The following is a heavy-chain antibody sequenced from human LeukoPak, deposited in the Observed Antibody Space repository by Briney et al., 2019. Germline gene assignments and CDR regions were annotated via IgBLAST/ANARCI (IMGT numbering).Heavy chain of an antibody. D-gene: IGHD2-2*01. Sequence: PSETLSLTCGVYGGSFSVSYWNWIRQPPGKGLEWIGEINHSGSTSYNPSLKSRVTISVDTSKNQFSLKLSSVTAADTAVYYCARGLGCSTTSCLMRYYYGLDVWGQGTTVTVSS. V-gene: IGHV4-34*01. CDR2: INHSGST. J-gene: IGHJ6*02. CDR1: GGSFSVSY. CDR3: ARGLGCSTTSCLMRYYYGLDV.